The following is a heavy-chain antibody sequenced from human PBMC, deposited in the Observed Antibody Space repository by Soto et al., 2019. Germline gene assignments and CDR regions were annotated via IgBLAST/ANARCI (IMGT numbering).Heavy chain of an antibody. CDR1: GFTFSSYA. CDR3: ARGIDRQLRYFDWLLEGFDY. V-gene: IGHV3-23*01. J-gene: IGHJ4*02. CDR2: IIASGVNT. Sequence: GGSLRLSCVASGFTFSSYAMSWVRQAPGKGLEWVSAIIASGVNTYYADSVKGRFTISRDNAKNSLYLQMNSLRAEDTAVYYRARGIDRQLRYFDWLLEGFDYWGQGTLVTVSS. D-gene: IGHD3-9*01.